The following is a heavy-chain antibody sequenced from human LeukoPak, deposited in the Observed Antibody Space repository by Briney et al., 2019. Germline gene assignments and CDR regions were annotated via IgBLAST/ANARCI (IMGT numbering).Heavy chain of an antibody. CDR1: GFTFSCSA. Sequence: GSLRLSCAASGFTFSCSAMHWVRQASGKGLEWLGRIRSKADSYTTAYAASVKGRFIVSRDDSKNTAYLQMNSLKTEDTAVYYCRAAADLNDYWGQGTLVTVSS. V-gene: IGHV3-73*01. D-gene: IGHD6-13*01. CDR2: IRSKADSYTT. CDR3: RAAADLNDY. J-gene: IGHJ4*02.